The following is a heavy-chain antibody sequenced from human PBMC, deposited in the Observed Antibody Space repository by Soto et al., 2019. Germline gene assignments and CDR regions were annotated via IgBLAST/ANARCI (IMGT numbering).Heavy chain of an antibody. J-gene: IGHJ5*02. Sequence: QVQLQESGPGLVKPSQTLSLTCTVSGGSISSGGYYWSWIRQHPGKGLEWIGYIYYSGSTYYNPSLRSRVTMSVDTSKNQFSLRMSSVTAADTAVYYCARVADILTAYYSWFDPWGQGTLVTVSS. CDR3: ARVADILTAYYSWFDP. V-gene: IGHV4-31*03. CDR1: GGSISSGGYY. D-gene: IGHD3-9*01. CDR2: IYYSGST.